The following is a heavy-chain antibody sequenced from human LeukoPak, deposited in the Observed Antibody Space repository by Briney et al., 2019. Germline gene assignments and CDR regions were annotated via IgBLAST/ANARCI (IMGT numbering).Heavy chain of an antibody. J-gene: IGHJ4*02. CDR1: GGSFSGYY. D-gene: IGHD2-8*02. Sequence: SETLSLTCAVYGGSFSGYYWDWIRQPPGKGLEWIGYISHSGSTNYSPSLKSRVTISLDTSKSQFSLKLSSVTAADTAVYYCAGHHPRNTVDFWGQGTLVTVSS. CDR3: AGHHPRNTVDF. CDR2: ISHSGST. V-gene: IGHV4-59*08.